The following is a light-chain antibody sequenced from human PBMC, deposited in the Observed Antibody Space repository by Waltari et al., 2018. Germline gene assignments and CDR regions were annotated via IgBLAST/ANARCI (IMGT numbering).Light chain of an antibody. CDR1: RWHSGYP. J-gene: IGLJ2*01. Sequence: QLVLTQSPSASASLGVSVTPTCTLSRWHSGYPITWPQQQPGTGPRYLMKVHSDGTHNRGDGIPDRFLGSSSGAERYLIISRLQSEDEADYYCQTWSPDTVLFGGGTKLTVL. CDR3: QTWSPDTVL. CDR2: VHSDGTH. V-gene: IGLV4-69*01.